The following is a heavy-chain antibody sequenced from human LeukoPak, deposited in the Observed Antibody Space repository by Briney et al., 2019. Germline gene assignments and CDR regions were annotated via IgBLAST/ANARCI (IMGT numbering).Heavy chain of an antibody. CDR2: INPNSGGT. CDR3: AREIHSYYYDSSGYSWFDP. Sequence: PGASVKVSCKASGYTFTGYCMHWVRQAPGQGLEWMGWINPNSGGTNYAQKFQGRVTMTRDTSISTAYMELSRLRSDDTAVYYCAREIHSYYYDSSGYSWFDPWGQGTLVTVSS. D-gene: IGHD3-22*01. J-gene: IGHJ5*02. V-gene: IGHV1-2*02. CDR1: GYTFTGYC.